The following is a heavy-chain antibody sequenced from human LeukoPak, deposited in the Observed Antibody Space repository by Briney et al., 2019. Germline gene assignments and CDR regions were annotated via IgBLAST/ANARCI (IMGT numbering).Heavy chain of an antibody. V-gene: IGHV1-8*03. CDR2: MNPNSGNT. CDR1: GYTFTSYD. Sequence: ASVKVSCKASGYTFTSYDINWVRQATGQGLEWMGWMNPNSGNTGYAQKFQGRVTITRNTSISTAYMELSSLRSEDTAVYYCASRVAGLGQHWGRYYYYYYMDVWGKGTTVTVSS. J-gene: IGHJ6*03. CDR3: ASRVAGLGQHWGRYYYYYYMDV. D-gene: IGHD6-19*01.